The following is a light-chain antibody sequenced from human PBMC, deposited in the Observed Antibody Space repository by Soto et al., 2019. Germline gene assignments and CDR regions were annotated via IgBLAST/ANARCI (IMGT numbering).Light chain of an antibody. V-gene: IGKV3-15*01. Sequence: EIVMTQSPATLSVSPGERATLSCRASQSVTSNLAWYQQKPGQTPRLLIYGASTSATGIPARFSGSGSGTEFTLTISSLQSEDFAMYYCQQYNNWLWTFGQGTKVEIK. CDR2: GAS. CDR1: QSVTSN. CDR3: QQYNNWLWT. J-gene: IGKJ1*01.